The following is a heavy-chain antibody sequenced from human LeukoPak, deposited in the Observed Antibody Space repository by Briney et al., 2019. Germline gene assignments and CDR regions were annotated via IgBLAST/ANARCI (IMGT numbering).Heavy chain of an antibody. CDR2: ISGSGGST. J-gene: IGHJ2*01. V-gene: IGHV3-23*01. Sequence: PGGSLRLSCAASGFTFSNYAMSWVRQAPGKGLEWVSAISGSGGSTYYADSVKGRFTISRDNSKNTLYLQMNSLRAEDTAVYYCAKGKQQLVLWYFDLWGRGTLVTVSS. D-gene: IGHD6-13*01. CDR1: GFTFSNYA. CDR3: AKGKQQLVLWYFDL.